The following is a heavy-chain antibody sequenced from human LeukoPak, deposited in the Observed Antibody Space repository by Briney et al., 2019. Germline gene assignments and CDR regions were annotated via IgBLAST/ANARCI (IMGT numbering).Heavy chain of an antibody. CDR1: GFTFSSYS. Sequence: GGSLRLSCAASGFTFSSYSMNWVRQAPGKGLEWVSYISSSSSTIYYADSVKGRFTISRDNAKNSLYLQMNSLRAEDTAVYYCASEDGDFDYWGQGTLVTVSS. CDR3: ASEDGDFDY. J-gene: IGHJ4*02. CDR2: ISSSSSTI. V-gene: IGHV3-48*04. D-gene: IGHD3-10*01.